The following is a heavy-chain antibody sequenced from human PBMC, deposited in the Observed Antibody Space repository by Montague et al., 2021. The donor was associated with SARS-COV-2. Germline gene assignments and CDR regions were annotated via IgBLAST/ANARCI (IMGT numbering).Heavy chain of an antibody. Sequence: SDTLSLTCTVSGGSISTYYWSWIRQPPGKGLEWIGYIYYSGSTNYSPSLKSRVTISIDTSKNQFSLKMTSVTAADTAVYYCARHWGIAAAGNWGQGTLVTVSS. V-gene: IGHV4-59*08. CDR2: IYYSGST. J-gene: IGHJ4*02. D-gene: IGHD6-13*01. CDR3: ARHWGIAAAGN. CDR1: GGSISTYY.